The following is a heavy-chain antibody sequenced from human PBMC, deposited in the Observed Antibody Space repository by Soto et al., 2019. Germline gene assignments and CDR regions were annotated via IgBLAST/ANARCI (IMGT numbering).Heavy chain of an antibody. CDR2: IYYSGST. Sequence: PSETLSLTCSVSHISVRSGTYYWSWIWQPPGKGLEWIGYIYYSGSTNYNPSLKSRVTISVDTSKNQFSLKLSSVTAADTAVYYCARGKLWTLYYYYGMDVWGQGTTVTVSS. V-gene: IGHV4-61*01. CDR3: ARGKLWTLYYYYGMDV. CDR1: HISVRSGTYY. J-gene: IGHJ6*02. D-gene: IGHD5-18*01.